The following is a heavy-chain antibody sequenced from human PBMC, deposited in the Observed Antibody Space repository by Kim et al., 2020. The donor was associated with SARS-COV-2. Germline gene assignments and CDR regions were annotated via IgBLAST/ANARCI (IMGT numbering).Heavy chain of an antibody. CDR3: TTDLGLCGSGGYCGGYYCCYGMDV. Sequence: GGSLRLSCAASGFTFSNAWMSWVRQAPGKGLEWGGRIKSKTDGGTTDYAAPVKGRFTISRDDSKNTLYLQMNSLKTEDTTVYYCTTDLGLCGSGGYCGGYYCCYGMDVWGQGTTVTVSS. D-gene: IGHD3-10*01. V-gene: IGHV3-15*01. CDR1: GFTFSNAW. CDR2: IKSKTDGGTT. J-gene: IGHJ6*02.